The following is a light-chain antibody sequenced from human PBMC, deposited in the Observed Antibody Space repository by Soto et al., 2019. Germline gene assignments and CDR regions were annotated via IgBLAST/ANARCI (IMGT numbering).Light chain of an antibody. J-gene: IGLJ2*01. Sequence: QSVLTQPASVSGSPGQSITISCTGTSSDVGGYNYVSWYQQHPGKAPKLMIYEVSNRPSGVSNRFSGSKSGNTASLTISGLQAEDEAEYYCYSYTNTGTLHVVFGGGTQLTVL. CDR1: SSDVGGYNY. V-gene: IGLV2-14*01. CDR2: EVS. CDR3: YSYTNTGTLHVV.